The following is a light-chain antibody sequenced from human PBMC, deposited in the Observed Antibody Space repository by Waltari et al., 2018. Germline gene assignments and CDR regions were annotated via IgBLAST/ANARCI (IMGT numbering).Light chain of an antibody. J-gene: IGKJ3*01. V-gene: IGKV4-1*01. Sequence: DIVMTQSPAFLAVALGARATINCRSSRSLSSSSNNRASLAWYQQKPGLPPKLLIYWVSTRESGVPDRFSGSGSGTDFTLTISSLQAEDVAVYYCQQYSSTSTFGPGTRVAI. CDR1: RSLSSSSNNRAS. CDR3: QQYSSTST. CDR2: WVS.